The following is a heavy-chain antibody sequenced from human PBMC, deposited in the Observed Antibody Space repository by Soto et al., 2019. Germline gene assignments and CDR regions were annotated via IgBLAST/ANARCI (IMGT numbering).Heavy chain of an antibody. CDR3: ARFRSLLLWFGELSPDY. V-gene: IGHV1-18*01. D-gene: IGHD3-10*01. CDR2: ISAYNGNT. J-gene: IGHJ4*02. CDR1: GYTFTSYG. Sequence: ASVKVSCKASGYTFTSYGISWVRQAPGQGLEWMGRISAYNGNTNYAQKLQGRVTMTTDTSTSTAYMELRSLRSDDTAVYYCARFRSLLLWFGELSPDYWGQGTLVTVSS.